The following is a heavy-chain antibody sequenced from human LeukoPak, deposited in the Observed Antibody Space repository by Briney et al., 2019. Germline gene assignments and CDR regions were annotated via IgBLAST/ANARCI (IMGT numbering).Heavy chain of an antibody. CDR1: GYSISSGYY. Sequence: SETLSLTCAVSGYSISSGYYWGWIRQPPGKGLEWMESIYHSWSTYYSPCLKSRVTISVDTSKNQFSLKLSSVTAADTAVYYCARYSGSQNGFDPWGQGTLVTVSS. CDR2: IYHSWST. D-gene: IGHD2-15*01. CDR3: ARYSGSQNGFDP. J-gene: IGHJ5*02. V-gene: IGHV4-38-2*01.